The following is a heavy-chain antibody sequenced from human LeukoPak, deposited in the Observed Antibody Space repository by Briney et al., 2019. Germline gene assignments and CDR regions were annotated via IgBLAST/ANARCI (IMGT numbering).Heavy chain of an antibody. CDR2: INPSGGRT. CDR1: GYTFTSYY. D-gene: IGHD1-26*01. CDR3: ASGTGVGALGFDY. J-gene: IGHJ4*02. V-gene: IGHV1-46*01. Sequence: ASVKDSCKASGYTFTSYYLHWLRPATAQGLEWMGIINPSGGRTSYAQKFQGRVTMTRDTSTSTVYMELSSLRSEDTAVYYCASGTGVGALGFDYWGQGTLVTVSS.